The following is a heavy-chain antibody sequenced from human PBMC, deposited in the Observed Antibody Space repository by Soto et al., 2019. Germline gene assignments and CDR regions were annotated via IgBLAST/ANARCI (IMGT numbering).Heavy chain of an antibody. Sequence: QVQLVQSGAEVKKPGSSVKVSCKASGGTFSSYAISWVRQAPGQGLEWMGGIIPIFGTANYAQKFQGRVTITADESTSAAYMELSSLRSADTAVYYWASPPPHYYYYGMDVWGQGTTVTVSS. CDR2: IIPIFGTA. J-gene: IGHJ6*02. CDR1: GGTFSSYA. CDR3: ASPPPHYYYYGMDV. V-gene: IGHV1-69*12.